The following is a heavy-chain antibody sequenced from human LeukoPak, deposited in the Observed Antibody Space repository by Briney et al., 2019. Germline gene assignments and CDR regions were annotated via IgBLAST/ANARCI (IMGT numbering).Heavy chain of an antibody. Sequence: GGSLRLSCAASGFTLSNYWMNWVRQAPGKGLEWVANIKQDGSEKYYVDSVKGRFTISRDNAENSMYLEMNSLRAEDTAVYYCARRYFDLWGRGTLVTVSS. CDR3: ARRYFDL. V-gene: IGHV3-7*01. J-gene: IGHJ2*01. CDR2: IKQDGSEK. CDR1: GFTLSNYW.